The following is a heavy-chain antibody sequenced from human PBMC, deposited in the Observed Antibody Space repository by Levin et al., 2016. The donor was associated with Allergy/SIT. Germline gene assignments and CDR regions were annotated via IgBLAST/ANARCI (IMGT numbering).Heavy chain of an antibody. V-gene: IGHV4-59*01. D-gene: IGHD4-17*01. J-gene: IGHJ5*02. CDR3: ARDYGDPLLSPWFDP. CDR2: IYYSGST. Sequence: WIRQPPGKGLEWIGHIYYSGSTNYNPSLKSRVTISVDTSENQFSLKLSSVTAADTAVYYCARDYGDPLLSPWFDPWGQGTLVTVSS.